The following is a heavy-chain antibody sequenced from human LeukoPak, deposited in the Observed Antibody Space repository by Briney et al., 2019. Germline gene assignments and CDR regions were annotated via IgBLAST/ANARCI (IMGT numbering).Heavy chain of an antibody. Sequence: SETLSLTCSVSGFSVTNYHWSWIRQPAGKGLEWIGRVHASGTTNYNPSLESRVTMSVDTSKNQLSLMLTSVTAADTAVYYCARDGLYSNGYSYFDYWGQGTLVTVSS. D-gene: IGHD3-22*01. CDR1: GFSVTNYH. V-gene: IGHV4-4*07. CDR3: ARDGLYSNGYSYFDY. CDR2: VHASGTT. J-gene: IGHJ4*02.